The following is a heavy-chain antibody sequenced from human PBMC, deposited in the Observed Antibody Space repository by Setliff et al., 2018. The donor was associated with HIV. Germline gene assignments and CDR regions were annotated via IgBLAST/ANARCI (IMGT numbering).Heavy chain of an antibody. D-gene: IGHD3-22*01. J-gene: IGHJ5*02. Sequence: SETLSLTCTASGGSASNSRYYWAWIRQPPGKGLEYIGSIHYNERTYYNPPLKSRVAISIDTSKNQFSLNLTSVTAADTAVYYCASRVYYYDSNNFLREEGFDPWGQGTLVTVSS. CDR1: GGSASNSRYY. CDR3: ASRVYYYDSNNFLREEGFDP. CDR2: IHYNERT. V-gene: IGHV4-39*01.